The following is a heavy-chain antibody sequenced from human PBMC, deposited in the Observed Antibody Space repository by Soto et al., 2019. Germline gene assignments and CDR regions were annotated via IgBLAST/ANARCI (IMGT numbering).Heavy chain of an antibody. CDR3: ARTPTRGASAWLDP. J-gene: IGHJ5*02. D-gene: IGHD1-26*01. V-gene: IGHV4-34*01. Sequence: QVQLQQWGSGLLKPSETLSLTCAIYGGSFSDYYWHWIRQAPGKGLEWIGEIHLSGRVNFTPSLKSRATLSMDTPKNQFFLTLRSVTAADTAVYYCARTPTRGASAWLDPWGRGNLVTVSS. CDR1: GGSFSDYY. CDR2: IHLSGRV.